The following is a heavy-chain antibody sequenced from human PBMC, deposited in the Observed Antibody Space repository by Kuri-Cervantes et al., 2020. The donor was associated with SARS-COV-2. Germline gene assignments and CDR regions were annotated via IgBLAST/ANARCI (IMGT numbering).Heavy chain of an antibody. CDR2: IFYSGGS. Sequence: SETLSLTCTVSGGSLSTYYWSWIRQSPGKGLEWIANIFYSGGSSYNPSLKSRVTISIDTSKNQFSLNLRSVTPADTAVYYCARAVERVTGLLDHFDSWGQGTLVTVSS. V-gene: IGHV4-59*01. D-gene: IGHD3-9*01. J-gene: IGHJ4*02. CDR1: GGSLSTYY. CDR3: ARAVERVTGLLDHFDS.